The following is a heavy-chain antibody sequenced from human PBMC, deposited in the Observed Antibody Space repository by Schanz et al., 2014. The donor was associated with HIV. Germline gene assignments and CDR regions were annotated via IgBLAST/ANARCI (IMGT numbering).Heavy chain of an antibody. CDR3: ARVPPSDSSGYYPFDS. CDR2: MYYSGST. Sequence: QVQLQESGPGLVKPSQTLSLTCTVAGGSISSGGHYWSWIRQHPAKGLEWIGYMYYSGSTYYNPSLQSRVTISVDTSKNQFSLKLSSVTAADTAVYYCARVPPSDSSGYYPFDSWGQGTLVTVSS. V-gene: IGHV4-31*03. J-gene: IGHJ4*02. D-gene: IGHD3-22*01. CDR1: GGSISSGGHY.